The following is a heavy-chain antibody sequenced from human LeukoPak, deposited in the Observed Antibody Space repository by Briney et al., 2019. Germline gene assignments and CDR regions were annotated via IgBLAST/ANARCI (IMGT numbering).Heavy chain of an antibody. CDR3: ARDWVDTAMVMGRAFDI. CDR2: ISSSGSTI. D-gene: IGHD5-18*01. V-gene: IGHV3-48*03. J-gene: IGHJ3*02. CDR1: GFTFSSYE. Sequence: QPGGSLRLSWAASGFTFSSYEMNWVRQAPGKGLEWVSYISSSGSTIYYADSVKGRFTISRDNAKNSLYLQMNSLRAEDTAVYYCARDWVDTAMVMGRAFDIWGQGTMVTVSS.